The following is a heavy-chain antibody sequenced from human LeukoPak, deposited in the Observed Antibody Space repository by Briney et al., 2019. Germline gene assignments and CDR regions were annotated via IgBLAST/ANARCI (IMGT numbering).Heavy chain of an antibody. V-gene: IGHV1-69*04. CDR3: ARDRAGIRYFDWLN. Sequence: GSSVKVSCKASGGTFSSYAISWVRQAPGQGLEWMGRINTILGKANYAQKFQGRVTITADKSTSTAYMELSSLRSEDTAVYYCARDRAGIRYFDWLNWGQGTLVTVSS. J-gene: IGHJ4*02. CDR2: INTILGKA. D-gene: IGHD3-9*01. CDR1: GGTFSSYA.